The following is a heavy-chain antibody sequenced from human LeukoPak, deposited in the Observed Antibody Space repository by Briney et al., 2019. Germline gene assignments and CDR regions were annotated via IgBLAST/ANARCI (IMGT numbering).Heavy chain of an antibody. CDR1: GFTFSSYA. CDR2: ISGSGGST. CDR3: AKVGTTVTLRPYYYYMDV. Sequence: GGSLRLSCAASGFTFSSYAMSWVRQAPGKGLEWVLAISGSGGSTYYADSVKGRFTISRDNSKNTLYLQMNSLRAEDTAVYYCAKVGTTVTLRPYYYYMDVWGKGTTVTVSS. J-gene: IGHJ6*03. D-gene: IGHD4-11*01. V-gene: IGHV3-23*01.